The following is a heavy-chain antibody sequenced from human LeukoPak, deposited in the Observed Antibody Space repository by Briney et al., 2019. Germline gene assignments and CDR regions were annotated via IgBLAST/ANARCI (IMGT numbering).Heavy chain of an antibody. Sequence: SETLSLTCAVYGASFSGYYWSWIRQPPGKGLEWGGEINHSGSTNYNPSLKSRVFISVDTSKSQFSLKLSSVTAADTAVYYCARWTTCGGDCHILDYWGQGILVTVSS. CDR1: GASFSGYY. V-gene: IGHV4-34*01. J-gene: IGHJ4*02. D-gene: IGHD2-21*02. CDR2: INHSGST. CDR3: ARWTTCGGDCHILDY.